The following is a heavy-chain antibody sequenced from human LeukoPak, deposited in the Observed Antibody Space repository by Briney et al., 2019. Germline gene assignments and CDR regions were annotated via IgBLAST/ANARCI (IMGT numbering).Heavy chain of an antibody. CDR2: ITGSGGGT. CDR1: GFTFSNSA. CDR3: AKEAVEYFDY. Sequence: GGSLRLSCAASGFTFSNSAMSWVRQAPGKGLEWVSAITGSGGGTYYADSVKGRFTISRDNSKNTLDLQMNSPRAEDTAVYYCAKEAVEYFDYWGQGTLVTVSS. J-gene: IGHJ4*02. V-gene: IGHV3-23*01.